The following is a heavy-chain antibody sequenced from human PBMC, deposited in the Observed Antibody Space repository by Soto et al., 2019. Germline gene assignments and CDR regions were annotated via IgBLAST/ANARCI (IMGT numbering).Heavy chain of an antibody. Sequence: PGGSRRLSGAAAGFMFENYAMIWVRQAPGKVLEWVATVRGNSYGAYYADAVGGRFISSRDNSKNTMSLQLNSLRDGATAIYYRATGKSETSVDWLDPRGPRPLVTASS. V-gene: IGHV3-23*01. J-gene: IGHJ5*02. CDR1: GFMFENYA. CDR3: ATGKSETSVDWLDP. CDR2: VRGNSYGA. D-gene: IGHD3-10*01.